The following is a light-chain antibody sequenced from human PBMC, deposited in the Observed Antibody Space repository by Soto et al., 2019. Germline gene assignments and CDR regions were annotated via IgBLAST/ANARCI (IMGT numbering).Light chain of an antibody. CDR2: GAS. J-gene: IGKJ1*01. Sequence: EIVMTQSPATLSVSPGERATLSCRASQSVSSNLAWYQQKPGQAPRLLIYGASTRATGIPARFSGSGSGTAFTPTISSLQSEDFAVYYCQQYNNWSPMAFGQGTKVEIK. CDR1: QSVSSN. V-gene: IGKV3-15*01. CDR3: QQYNNWSPMA.